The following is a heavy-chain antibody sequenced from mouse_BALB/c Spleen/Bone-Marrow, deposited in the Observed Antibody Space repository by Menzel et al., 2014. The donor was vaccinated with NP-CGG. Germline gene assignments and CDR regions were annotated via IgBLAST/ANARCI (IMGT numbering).Heavy chain of an antibody. V-gene: IGHV1-14*01. CDR2: INPYNDGT. CDR1: GYTFTSYA. Sequence: EVRLQQSGPELAKPGASVKMSCKASGYTFTSYAMHWVKQKPGQGLEWIGYINPYNDGTKYNEKFKGKATLTSDKSSSAAYMELSSLTSEDSAVYYCAREVVATDYFDYWGQGTTLTVSS. J-gene: IGHJ2*01. D-gene: IGHD1-1*01. CDR3: AREVVATDYFDY.